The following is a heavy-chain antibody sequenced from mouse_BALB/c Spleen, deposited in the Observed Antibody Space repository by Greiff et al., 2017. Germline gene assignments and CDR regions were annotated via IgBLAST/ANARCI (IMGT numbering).Heavy chain of an antibody. J-gene: IGHJ4*01. CDR3: ARHDVTTASYAMDD. Sequence: EVQLVESGGDLVKPGGSLKLSCAASGFTFSSYGMSWVRQTPDKRLEWVATISSGGSYTYYPDSVKGRFTISRDNAKNTLYLQMSSLKSEDTAMYYCARHDVTTASYAMDDWGQGTSVTVSS. V-gene: IGHV5-6*01. CDR1: GFTFSSYG. CDR2: ISSGGSYT. D-gene: IGHD1-2*01.